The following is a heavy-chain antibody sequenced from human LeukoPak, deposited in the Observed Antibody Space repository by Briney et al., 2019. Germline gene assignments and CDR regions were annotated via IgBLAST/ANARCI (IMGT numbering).Heavy chain of an antibody. V-gene: IGHV1-3*03. Sequence: ASVKVSCKASGYTFTSYAMHWVRQAPGQRLEWMGWINAGNGNTKYSQEFQGRVTITRDTSASTAYMELSSLRSEDMAVYYCARGIAAAGTFDPWGQGTLVTVSS. J-gene: IGHJ5*02. CDR2: INAGNGNT. CDR1: GYTFTSYA. CDR3: ARGIAAAGTFDP. D-gene: IGHD6-13*01.